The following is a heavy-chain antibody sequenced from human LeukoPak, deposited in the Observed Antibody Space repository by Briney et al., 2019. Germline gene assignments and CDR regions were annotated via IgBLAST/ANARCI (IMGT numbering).Heavy chain of an antibody. CDR3: ARQNTPHGNFDY. D-gene: IGHD5-24*01. V-gene: IGHV3-23*01. CDR1: GFTVRSDD. J-gene: IGHJ4*02. CDR2: ISGSGDNT. Sequence: GGSLRLSCAAFGFTVRSDDMNWVRQVPGKGLEWVSVISGSGDNTYYADSVKGRFTISRDNAKKSLFLQMNSLRAEDTAVYYCARQNTPHGNFDYWGQGTLVTVSS.